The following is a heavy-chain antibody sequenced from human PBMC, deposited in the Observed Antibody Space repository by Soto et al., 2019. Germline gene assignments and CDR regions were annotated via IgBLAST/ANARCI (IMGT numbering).Heavy chain of an antibody. CDR3: ARDKWGYYGSGSSRSYYYYGMDV. Sequence: SETLSLTCAVYGGSFSGYYWSWIRQPPGKGLEWIGEINHSGSTNYNPSLKSRVTISVDTSKNQFSLKLSSVTAADTAVYYCARDKWGYYGSGSSRSYYYYGMDVWGQGTTVTVSS. CDR2: INHSGST. CDR1: GGSFSGYY. J-gene: IGHJ6*02. D-gene: IGHD3-10*01. V-gene: IGHV4-34*01.